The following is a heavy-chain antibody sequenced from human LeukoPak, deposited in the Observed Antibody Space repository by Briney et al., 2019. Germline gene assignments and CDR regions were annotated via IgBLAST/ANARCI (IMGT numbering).Heavy chain of an antibody. Sequence: GASVKVSCKASGGTFSSYATSWVRQAPGQGLEWMGGIIPIFGTANYAQKFQGRVTITADESTSTAYMELSSLRSEDTAVYYCASAGSIAAAGMFFDYWGQGTLVTVSS. CDR3: ASAGSIAAAGMFFDY. CDR1: GGTFSSYA. V-gene: IGHV1-69*13. J-gene: IGHJ4*02. CDR2: IIPIFGTA. D-gene: IGHD6-13*01.